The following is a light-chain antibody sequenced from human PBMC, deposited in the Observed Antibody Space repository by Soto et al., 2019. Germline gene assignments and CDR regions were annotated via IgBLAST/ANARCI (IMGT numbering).Light chain of an antibody. CDR2: GNS. V-gene: IGLV1-40*01. Sequence: QSVLTQPPSVSGALGQRVTISCSGSRSNIGSYYDVHWYQQLPGRAPKLVIYGNSNRPSGVPDRFSGSKSGSSASLAITGLQAEDEADYYCQSFDSSLSGFVIFGGGTKLTVL. CDR1: RSNIGSYYD. CDR3: QSFDSSLSGFVI. J-gene: IGLJ2*01.